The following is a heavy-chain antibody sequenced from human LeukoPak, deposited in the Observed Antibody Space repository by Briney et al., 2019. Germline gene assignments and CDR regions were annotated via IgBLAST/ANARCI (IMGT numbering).Heavy chain of an antibody. Sequence: GASVKVSCKASGYTFTSYGISWVRQAPGQGLEWMGWISAYNGNTNYAQKLQGRVTMTTDTSTSTAYMELRSLRSDDTAVYYCARQTSILVRAPSFDYWGQGTLVTVSS. D-gene: IGHD1-26*01. V-gene: IGHV1-18*01. CDR1: GYTFTSYG. J-gene: IGHJ4*02. CDR3: ARQTSILVRAPSFDY. CDR2: ISAYNGNT.